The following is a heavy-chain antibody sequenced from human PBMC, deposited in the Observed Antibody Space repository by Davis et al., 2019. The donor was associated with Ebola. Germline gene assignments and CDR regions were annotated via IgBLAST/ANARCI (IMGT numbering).Heavy chain of an antibody. CDR3: ARAGKNDY. CDR2: INAGNGNT. J-gene: IGHJ4*02. CDR1: AYTSTSHA. Sequence: AASVKVSCKASAYTSTSHAMHRLRHAPGQRLEWTGWINAGNGNTKYSQKVQGRVTITRDTSASTAYMELSSLRSEDTAVYYCARAGKNDYWGQGTLVTVSS. V-gene: IGHV1-3*01.